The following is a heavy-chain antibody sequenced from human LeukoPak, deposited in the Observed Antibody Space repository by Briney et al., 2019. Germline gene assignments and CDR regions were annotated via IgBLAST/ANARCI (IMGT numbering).Heavy chain of an antibody. V-gene: IGHV4-34*01. Sequence: SETLSLTCAVYDGSFSGYYWSWIRQPPGKGLEWIGEIDHSGSTNYNPSLKSRVTISLDTSKSQFSLKVRYVTAADTAVYYCARGLNDSWTGENYWGQGTLVTVSS. CDR2: IDHSGST. CDR3: ARGLNDSWTGENY. D-gene: IGHD3-3*01. J-gene: IGHJ4*02. CDR1: DGSFSGYY.